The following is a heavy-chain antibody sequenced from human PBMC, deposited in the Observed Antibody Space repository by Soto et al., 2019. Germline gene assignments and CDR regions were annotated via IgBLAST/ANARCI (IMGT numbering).Heavy chain of an antibody. D-gene: IGHD3-3*01. J-gene: IGHJ6*02. CDR3: AKDRSHTIFGVVITYYYYYGMDV. CDR2: ISYDGSNK. Sequence: QVQLVESGGGVVQPGRSLRLSCAASGFTFSSYGMHWVRQAPGKGLEWVAVISYDGSNKYYADSVKGRFTISRVNSKNTLYLQMNSLRAEDTAVYYCAKDRSHTIFGVVITYYYYYGMDVWGQGTTVTVSS. V-gene: IGHV3-30*18. CDR1: GFTFSSYG.